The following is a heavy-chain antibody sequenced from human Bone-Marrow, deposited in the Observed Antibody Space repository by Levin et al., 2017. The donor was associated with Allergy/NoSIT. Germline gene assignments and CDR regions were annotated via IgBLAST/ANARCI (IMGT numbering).Heavy chain of an antibody. CDR1: GFTFSDYF. CDR3: ARDVGRGVTGFDL. CDR2: ISDRGNTI. V-gene: IGHV3-11*01. D-gene: IGHD3-10*01. J-gene: IGHJ5*02. Sequence: NAGGSLRLSCAASGFTFSDYFMSWIRQPPGKGLELVAYISDRGNTIYYGDSLEDRFIISRDNTKNSLSLQMDSLRGDDTAMYYCARDVGRGVTGFDLWGQGTLVTVSS.